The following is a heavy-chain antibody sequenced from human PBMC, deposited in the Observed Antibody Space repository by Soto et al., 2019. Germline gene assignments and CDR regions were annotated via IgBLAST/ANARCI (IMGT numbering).Heavy chain of an antibody. V-gene: IGHV1-2*02. CDR1: GYTFPAYY. CDR3: ARVTGGSSWYRPAYVMGV. Sequence: ASVKVSCKASGYTFPAYYMHWVRQAPGQRPEWLGWINPNSGCTNYAQKFQCRVTMTRDTSISTAYMELSRLRSDDTAVYYCARVTGGSSWYRPAYVMGVWGQGTTVTVSS. CDR2: INPNSGCT. D-gene: IGHD6-13*01. J-gene: IGHJ6*02.